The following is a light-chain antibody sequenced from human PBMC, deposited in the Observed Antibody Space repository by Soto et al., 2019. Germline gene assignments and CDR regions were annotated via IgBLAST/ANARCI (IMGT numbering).Light chain of an antibody. J-gene: IGKJ1*01. CDR3: QQYGSL. CDR2: GAS. CDR1: QSVSSSY. Sequence: EIVLTQSAGTLSLSPGERATLSCRASQSVSSSYLAWYQQKPGQAPRLLIYGASSRATGIPDRFSGSGSGTDFTLTISRLEPEDFAVYYCQQYGSLFGQGTKV. V-gene: IGKV3-20*01.